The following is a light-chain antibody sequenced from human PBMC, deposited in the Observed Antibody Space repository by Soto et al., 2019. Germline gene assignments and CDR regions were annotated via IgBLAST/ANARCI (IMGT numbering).Light chain of an antibody. CDR2: DDN. Sequence: QSVLTQPPSVSAAPGQTVTISCSGSSSNIGKTLVAWYQHLPGTAPKLLIYDDNRRPSGIPDRFSASKSGTSATLAITGRQTGDEADYYCETWDTNLSAVVFGGGTKLTVL. J-gene: IGLJ3*02. CDR1: SSNIGKTL. V-gene: IGLV1-51*01. CDR3: ETWDTNLSAVV.